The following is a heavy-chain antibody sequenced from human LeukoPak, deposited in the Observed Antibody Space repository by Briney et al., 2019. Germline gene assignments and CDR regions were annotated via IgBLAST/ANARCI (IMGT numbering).Heavy chain of an antibody. V-gene: IGHV4-30-2*01. Sequence: PSETLSLTCAVSGGSISSGGYSWSWIRQPPGKGLEWIGYIYHSGSTYYNPSLKSRVTISVDRSKNQFSLKLSSVTAADTAVYYCARGTGYSSGWYIRNYFDYWGQGTLVTVSS. CDR2: IYHSGST. CDR3: ARGTGYSSGWYIRNYFDY. D-gene: IGHD6-19*01. CDR1: GGSISSGGYS. J-gene: IGHJ4*02.